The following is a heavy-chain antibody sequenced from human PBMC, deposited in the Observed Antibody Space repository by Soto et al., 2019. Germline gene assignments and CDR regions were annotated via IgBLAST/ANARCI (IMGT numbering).Heavy chain of an antibody. Sequence: GGSLRLSCAASGFTFDDYTMHWVRQAPGKGLEWVSLISWDGGSTYYADSVKGRFTISRDNSKNSLYLQMNSLRTEDTALYYCAKDLNWNYGLTTNYYYGMDVWGQGTTVTVSS. CDR1: GFTFDDYT. J-gene: IGHJ6*02. CDR3: AKDLNWNYGLTTNYYYGMDV. V-gene: IGHV3-43*01. D-gene: IGHD1-7*01. CDR2: ISWDGGST.